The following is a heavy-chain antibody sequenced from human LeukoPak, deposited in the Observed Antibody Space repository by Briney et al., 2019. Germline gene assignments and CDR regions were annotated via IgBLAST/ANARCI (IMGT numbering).Heavy chain of an antibody. CDR1: GGSIDSSSYY. CDR2: IHYSGST. CDR3: ARRHSSGWFYY. Sequence: PSETLSLTCTVSGGSIDSSSYYWGWIRQPPGKGLEWIGSIHYSGSTSYNPSLKSRVTISVDTSKNQFSLKVNSVTAADTAVYYCARRHSSGWFYYWGQGTLVTVSS. J-gene: IGHJ4*02. D-gene: IGHD6-19*01. V-gene: IGHV4-39*07.